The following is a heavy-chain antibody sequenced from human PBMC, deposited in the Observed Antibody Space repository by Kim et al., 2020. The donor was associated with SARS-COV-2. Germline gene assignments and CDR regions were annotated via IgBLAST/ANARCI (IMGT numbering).Heavy chain of an antibody. CDR3: ARDLVATITETGYYGMDV. CDR2: IWYDGSNK. V-gene: IGHV3-33*01. CDR1: GFTFSSYG. D-gene: IGHD5-12*01. J-gene: IGHJ6*02. Sequence: GGSLRLSCAASGFTFSSYGMHWVRQAPGKGLEWVAVIWYDGSNKYYADSVKGRFTISRDNSKNTLYLQMNSLRAEDTAVYYCARDLVATITETGYYGMDVWGQGTTVTVSS.